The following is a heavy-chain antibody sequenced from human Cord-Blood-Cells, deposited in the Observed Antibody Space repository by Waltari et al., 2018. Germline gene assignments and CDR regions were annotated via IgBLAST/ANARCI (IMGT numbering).Heavy chain of an antibody. V-gene: IGHV1-69*10. CDR3: ARGRYYESSGYY. CDR1: GGTFSSYA. Sequence: QVQLVQSGAEVKKPGSSVKVSCKASGGTFSSYAISWVRQAPGQGLEWMGGGIHLLGRANYGQKVQGRVTMTADKSTSTAYMELSSLRSEDTAVYYCARGRYYESSGYYWGQGTLVTVSS. J-gene: IGHJ4*02. D-gene: IGHD3-22*01. CDR2: GIHLLGRA.